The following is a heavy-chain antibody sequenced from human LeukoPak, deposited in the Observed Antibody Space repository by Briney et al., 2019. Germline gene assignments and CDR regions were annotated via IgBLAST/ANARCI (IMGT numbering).Heavy chain of an antibody. CDR3: ARHNPLWGY. V-gene: IGHV3-23*01. Sequence: PGGSLRLSCAASGFTFSSYYMTWVRQAPGKGLEWVSTITSSGGSTYYADSVKGRFTISRDNAKNSLYLQMSSLRVEDTALYFCARHNPLWGYWGQGTLVTVSS. J-gene: IGHJ4*02. D-gene: IGHD1-14*01. CDR1: GFTFSSYY. CDR2: ITSSGGST.